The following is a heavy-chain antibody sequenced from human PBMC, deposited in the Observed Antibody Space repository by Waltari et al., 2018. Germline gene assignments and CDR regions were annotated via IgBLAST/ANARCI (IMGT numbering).Heavy chain of an antibody. CDR2: IYTSGST. CDR1: GGSISSGSYY. D-gene: IGHD2-15*01. V-gene: IGHV4-61*02. J-gene: IGHJ3*02. CDR3: ARVHKSIVVVAATNAFDI. Sequence: QVQLQESGPGLVKPSQTLSLTCTVSGGSISSGSYYWSWIRQPAGKGLEWIGRIYTSGSTNYNPSLKSRVTISVDTSKNQFSLKLSSVTAADTAVYYCARVHKSIVVVAATNAFDIWGQGTMVIVSS.